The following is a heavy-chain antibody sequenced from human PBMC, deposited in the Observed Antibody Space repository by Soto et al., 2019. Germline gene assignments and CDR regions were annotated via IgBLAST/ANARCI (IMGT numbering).Heavy chain of an antibody. CDR2: INGNGDST. D-gene: IGHD4-17*01. CDR1: GFIFSNYA. Sequence: GGSLRLSCAASGFIFSNYAMHWVRQAPGRGLEYVASINGNGDSTFYANSVKGRFTISRDNSKNTLDLQMGSLRVEDMAVYYWAKDPNGDYRGFSQNWGQGTLVPVSP. J-gene: IGHJ1*01. CDR3: AKDPNGDYRGFSQN. V-gene: IGHV3-64*01.